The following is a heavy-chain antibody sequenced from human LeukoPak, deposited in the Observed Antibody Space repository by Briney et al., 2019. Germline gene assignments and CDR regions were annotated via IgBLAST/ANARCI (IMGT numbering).Heavy chain of an antibody. Sequence: TGGSLRLSCAASRFSFSTYEMNWVRQAPGKGLEWVSYISGSGSTTYYAESVKGRFTISRDNAKNSLYLQMNSLRAEDTAVYYCARGSIAAPFDYWGQGTLVTVSS. J-gene: IGHJ4*02. D-gene: IGHD6-6*01. V-gene: IGHV3-48*03. CDR1: RFSFSTYE. CDR3: ARGSIAAPFDY. CDR2: ISGSGSTT.